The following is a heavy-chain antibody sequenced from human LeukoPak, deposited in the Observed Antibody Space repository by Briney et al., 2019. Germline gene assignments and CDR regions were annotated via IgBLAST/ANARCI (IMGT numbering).Heavy chain of an antibody. Sequence: PGGSLRLSCAASGFTFDDYGMSWVRQAPGKGLEWVSGINWNGGSTGYADSVKGRFTISRDNAKNSLYLQMNSLRAEDTALYYCAREMVPAASRYYYYYMDVWGQGTMVTVSS. CDR3: AREMVPAASRYYYYYMDV. J-gene: IGHJ6*03. D-gene: IGHD2-2*01. CDR1: GFTFDDYG. CDR2: INWNGGST. V-gene: IGHV3-20*04.